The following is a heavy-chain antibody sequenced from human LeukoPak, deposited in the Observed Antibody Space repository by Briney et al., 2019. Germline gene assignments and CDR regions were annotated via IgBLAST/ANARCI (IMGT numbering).Heavy chain of an antibody. Sequence: GESLRLSCAASGFAFSSYSMSWVRQAPGKGLEWVSSISSSSSYRYYADSVKGRFTISRDNATHSLYLQMNSLRAEDPAVYYSARDPNLGLLWFGELLSQAYYYYGMDVWGKGTTVTVSS. CDR1: GFAFSSYS. CDR2: ISSSSSYR. D-gene: IGHD3-10*01. J-gene: IGHJ6*04. CDR3: ARDPNLGLLWFGELLSQAYYYYGMDV. V-gene: IGHV3-21*01.